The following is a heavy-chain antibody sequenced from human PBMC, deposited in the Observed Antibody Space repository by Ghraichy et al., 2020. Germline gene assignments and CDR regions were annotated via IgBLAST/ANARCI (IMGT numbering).Heavy chain of an antibody. CDR1: GLPFSSSG. Sequence: GESLNISCAASGLPFSSSGMHWVRQAPGKGLEWVAIILNDGTTKNYADSVKGRFSISRDNSKNTLYLQMNSLRGEDTAVYYCARDVGDCSTGRCYSDCIDNWGQGTQVTVSS. V-gene: IGHV3-30*02. J-gene: IGHJ4*02. CDR3: ARDVGDCSTGRCYSDCIDN. CDR2: ILNDGTTK. D-gene: IGHD2-15*01.